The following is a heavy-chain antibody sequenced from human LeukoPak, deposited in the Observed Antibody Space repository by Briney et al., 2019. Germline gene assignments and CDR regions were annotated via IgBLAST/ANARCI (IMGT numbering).Heavy chain of an antibody. V-gene: IGHV3-30*02. CDR3: AKDLHWAWDY. CDR2: IHFDGRNK. Sequence: GGSLRLSCAASGFTLNSYGIHWVRQAPGKGLERMSYIHFDGRNKYYADSVKGRFTISRDSSKNTVYLQMNGLTTEDTAVYYCAKDLHWAWDYWGQGALVTVSS. D-gene: IGHD7-27*01. CDR1: GFTLNSYG. J-gene: IGHJ4*02.